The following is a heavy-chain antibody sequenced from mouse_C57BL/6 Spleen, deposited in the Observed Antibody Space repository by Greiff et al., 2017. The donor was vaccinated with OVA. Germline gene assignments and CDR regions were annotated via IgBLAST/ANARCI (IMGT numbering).Heavy chain of an antibody. V-gene: IGHV2-5*01. CDR2: IWRGGST. J-gene: IGHJ4*01. CDR3: AATYSNYVRNAMDY. D-gene: IGHD2-5*01. Sequence: QVQLQQSGPGLVQPSQSLSIPCTVSGFSLPSYGVHWVRQSPGKGLEWLGVIWRGGSTAYNAAFMSRLSITKDNSKSQVFFKMNSLQADDTAIYYCAATYSNYVRNAMDYWGQGTSVTVSS. CDR1: GFSLPSYG.